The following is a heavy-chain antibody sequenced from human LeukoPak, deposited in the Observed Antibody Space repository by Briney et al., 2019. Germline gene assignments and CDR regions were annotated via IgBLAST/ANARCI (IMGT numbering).Heavy chain of an antibody. CDR3: AKKVRGPSHPLDF. CDR1: GYTFTGYA. D-gene: IGHD5-12*01. Sequence: ASVKVSCKASGYTFTGYAIHGVRQAPGQGLEWMGWINPEKRDTGYAHKFQGRVTMTSDTSISTAYMELSSLRSDDTAVYYCAKKVRGPSHPLDFWGQGTLVTVSS. J-gene: IGHJ4*02. CDR2: INPEKRDT. V-gene: IGHV1-2*02.